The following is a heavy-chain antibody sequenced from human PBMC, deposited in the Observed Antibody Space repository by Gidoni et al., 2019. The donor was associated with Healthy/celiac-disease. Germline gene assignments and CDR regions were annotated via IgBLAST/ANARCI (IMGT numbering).Heavy chain of an antibody. V-gene: IGHV6-1*01. D-gene: IGHD3-3*01. CDR2: TYYRSKWYN. CDR1: GDSVSSNSPA. CDR3: ARADYDFWSGIKIPDAFDI. J-gene: IGHJ3*02. Sequence: QVQLQQSGPGLVKPSQTLSLPCAISGDSVSSNSPAWNWIRQSPSRGLEWLGRTYYRSKWYNDYAVSVKSRITINPDTSKNQFSLQLNSVTPEDTAVYYCARADYDFWSGIKIPDAFDIWGQGTMVTVSS.